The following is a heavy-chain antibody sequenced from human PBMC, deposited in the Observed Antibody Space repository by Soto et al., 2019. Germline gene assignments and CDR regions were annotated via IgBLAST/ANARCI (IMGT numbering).Heavy chain of an antibody. Sequence: ETLSLTCTVSGGSISSYYWSWIRQPPGKGLEWIGYIYYSGSTNYNPSLKSRVTISVDTSKNQFSLRLSSVAAADTAVYYCARVSGSSWSNWFDHWGQGTLVTVSS. D-gene: IGHD6-13*01. J-gene: IGHJ5*02. CDR1: GGSISSYY. CDR3: ARVSGSSWSNWFDH. CDR2: IYYSGST. V-gene: IGHV4-59*01.